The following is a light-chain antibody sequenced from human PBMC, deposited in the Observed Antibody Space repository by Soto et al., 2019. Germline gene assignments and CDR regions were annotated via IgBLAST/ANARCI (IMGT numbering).Light chain of an antibody. CDR3: QKYNSAPLT. CDR2: AAS. V-gene: IGKV1-27*01. CDR1: QGISNY. Sequence: DIQMTQSPSSLSASVGDRVTITCRASQGISNYLAWYQQKPGKVPKLLIDAASTLQSGVPSRFSGSGAGKDFTLTISSLQPEDVATYYCQKYNSAPLTFGPVTTVDIK. J-gene: IGKJ3*01.